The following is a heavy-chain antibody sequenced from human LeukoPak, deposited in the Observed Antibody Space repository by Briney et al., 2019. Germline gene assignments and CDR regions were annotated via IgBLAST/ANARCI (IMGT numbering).Heavy chain of an antibody. V-gene: IGHV3-7*01. CDR3: ARDKVVGPSNFDY. J-gene: IGHJ4*02. CDR1: GFTFSSYC. CDR2: IKQDGSEK. Sequence: GGSLRLSCAASGFTFSSYCISCVRQAPGKGLEWVANIKQDGSEKYYVDSVKGRFTISRDNAKNSLYLQMNSLRAEDTAVYYCARDKVVGPSNFDYWGQGTLVTVSS. D-gene: IGHD1-26*01.